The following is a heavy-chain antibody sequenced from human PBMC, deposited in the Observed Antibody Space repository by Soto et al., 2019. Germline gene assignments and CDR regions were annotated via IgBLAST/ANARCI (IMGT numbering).Heavy chain of an antibody. CDR2: IIPMLGIA. Sequence: QVQLVQSGAEVKKPGSSVKVSCKASGGTFSSYTISWVRQAPGQGLEWMGRIIPMLGIANYAQQFQGRVTITADNSTRTAYRELSSLRSEDTAVYYCATEGGYCRGGSCYTDYWGQGTLVTVSS. D-gene: IGHD2-15*01. V-gene: IGHV1-69*02. J-gene: IGHJ4*02. CDR1: GGTFSSYT. CDR3: ATEGGYCRGGSCYTDY.